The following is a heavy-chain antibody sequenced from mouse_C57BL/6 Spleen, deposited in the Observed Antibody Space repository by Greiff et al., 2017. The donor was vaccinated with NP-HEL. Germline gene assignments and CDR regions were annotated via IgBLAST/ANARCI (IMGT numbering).Heavy chain of an antibody. D-gene: IGHD3-1*01. V-gene: IGHV1-59*01. CDR2: IDPSDSYT. CDR3: GGLQGDYAMDY. Sequence: QVQLQQPGAELVRPGTSVKLSCKASGYTFTSYWMHWVKQRPGQGLEWIGVIDPSDSYTNYNQKFKGKATLTVDTSSSTAYMQLSSLTSEDSAVYYCGGLQGDYAMDYWGQGTSVTVSS. J-gene: IGHJ4*01. CDR1: GYTFTSYW.